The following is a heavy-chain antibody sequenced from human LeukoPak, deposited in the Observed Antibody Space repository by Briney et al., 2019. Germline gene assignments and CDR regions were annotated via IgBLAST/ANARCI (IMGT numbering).Heavy chain of an antibody. D-gene: IGHD3-22*01. Sequence: PSETLSLTCAVYGGSFSGYYWSWIRQPPGKGLEWIGESNHSGSTNYNPSLKSRVTISTDTSVNQFSLKLSSVTAADTAVYYCARGRSGWYYYDSSGYYYYFDYWGQGTLVTVSS. V-gene: IGHV4-34*01. J-gene: IGHJ4*02. CDR3: ARGRSGWYYYDSSGYYYYFDY. CDR2: SNHSGST. CDR1: GGSFSGYY.